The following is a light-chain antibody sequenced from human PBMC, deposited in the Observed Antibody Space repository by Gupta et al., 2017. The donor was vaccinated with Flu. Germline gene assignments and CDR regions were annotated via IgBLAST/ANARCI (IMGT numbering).Light chain of an antibody. V-gene: IGLV2-14*01. CDR2: EVS. CDR1: ISDIGTFNY. CDR3: SSYTTTTTLWV. Sequence: QSALTQPASVSGSPGQSITISCIGTISDIGTFNYVSWYQRHPGKAPKLIIYEVSDRPSGVSDRFSGSKSGNTASLTISGLQAEDAAEYYCSSYTTTTTLWVFGGGTNLTVL. J-gene: IGLJ3*02.